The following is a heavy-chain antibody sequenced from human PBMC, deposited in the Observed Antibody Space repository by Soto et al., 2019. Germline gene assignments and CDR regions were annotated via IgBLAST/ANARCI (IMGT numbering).Heavy chain of an antibody. CDR1: GYTFTSYY. CDR3: ARVGAIAAAGTRGNWFDP. Sequence: ASVKVSCKASGYTFTSYYMHWVRQAPGQGLEWMGIINPSGGSTSYAQKFQGRVTMTGDTSTSTVYMELSSLRSEDTAVYYCARVGAIAAAGTRGNWFDPWGQGTLVTVSS. CDR2: INPSGGST. J-gene: IGHJ5*02. D-gene: IGHD6-13*01. V-gene: IGHV1-46*01.